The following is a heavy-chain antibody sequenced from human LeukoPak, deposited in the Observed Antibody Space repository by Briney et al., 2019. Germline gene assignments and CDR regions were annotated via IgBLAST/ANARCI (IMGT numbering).Heavy chain of an antibody. D-gene: IGHD2-2*01. V-gene: IGHV1-18*01. J-gene: IGHJ6*03. CDR2: TCANNRNT. CDR3: ARSQAVVSSSLYYYYMEV. CDR1: GYTFLSHG. Sequence: ASVKVSCKASGYTFLSHGFSWVRQALGQGLGWRGCTCANNRNTNYAQRHQGRVTMTTDTSTNTAYMQLRTLRSDDTAVYYCARSQAVVSSSLYYYYMEVWGKGTTIIVSS.